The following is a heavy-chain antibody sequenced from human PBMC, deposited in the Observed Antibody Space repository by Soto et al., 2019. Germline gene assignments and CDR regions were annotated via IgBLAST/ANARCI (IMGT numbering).Heavy chain of an antibody. V-gene: IGHV4-59*01. D-gene: IGHD5-18*01. Sequence: SETLSLTCTVSGGSISSYYWSWIRQPPGKGLEWIGYIYYSGSTNYNPSLKSRVTISVDTSKNQFSLRLSSVTAADTAVYYCARGGVVDTAMVWNYWGQGTLVTVSS. J-gene: IGHJ4*02. CDR2: IYYSGST. CDR3: ARGGVVDTAMVWNY. CDR1: GGSISSYY.